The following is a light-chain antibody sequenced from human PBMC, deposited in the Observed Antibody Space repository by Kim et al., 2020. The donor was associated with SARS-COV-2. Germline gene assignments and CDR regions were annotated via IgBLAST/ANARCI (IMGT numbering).Light chain of an antibody. V-gene: IGKV1-6*01. CDR1: QDIRNG. CDR2: AAS. CDR3: LQDYNYPYT. J-gene: IGKJ2*01. Sequence: SASVGDSVTITCRASQDIRNGLDWYQQKSGKAPKLLIYAASSFQSGVPSRFSGSGSGTDFALTISSLQPEDFATYYCLQDYNYPYTFGQGTKLEI.